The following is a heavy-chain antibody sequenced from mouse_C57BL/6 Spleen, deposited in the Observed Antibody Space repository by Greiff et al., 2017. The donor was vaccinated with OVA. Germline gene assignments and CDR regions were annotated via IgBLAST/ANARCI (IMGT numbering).Heavy chain of an antibody. CDR3: ASVYSNFYFDY. D-gene: IGHD2-5*01. CDR1: GYAFSSSW. J-gene: IGHJ2*01. V-gene: IGHV1-82*01. CDR2: IYPGDGDT. Sequence: VQLVESGPELVKPGASVKISCKASGYAFSSSWMNWVKQRPGKGLEWIGRIYPGDGDTNYNGKFKGKATLTADKSSSTAYMQLSSLTSEDSAVYFCASVYSNFYFDYWGQGTTLTVSS.